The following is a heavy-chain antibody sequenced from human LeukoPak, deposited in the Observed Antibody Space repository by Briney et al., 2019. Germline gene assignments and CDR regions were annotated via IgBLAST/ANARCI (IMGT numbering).Heavy chain of an antibody. J-gene: IGHJ6*04. CDR1: GGSISSYY. CDR2: IYYSGST. CDR3: ARDQAGVVAATPPYYYYGMDV. V-gene: IGHV4-59*01. Sequence: SETLSLTCTVSGGSISSYYWSWIRQPPGKGLEWIGYIYYSGSTNYNPSLKSRVTISVDTSKNQFSLKLSSVTAADTAVYYCARDQAGVVAATPPYYYYGMDVWGKGTTVTVSS. D-gene: IGHD2-15*01.